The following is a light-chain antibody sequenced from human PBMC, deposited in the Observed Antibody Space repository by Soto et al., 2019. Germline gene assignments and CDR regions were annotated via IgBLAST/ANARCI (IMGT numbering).Light chain of an antibody. Sequence: QSALTQPRSVSGSPGQSVTISCTGTSSDVGGYNFVSWYQHHPGKAPKLMIYDVSKRPSGVPDRFSGSKSGNTASLTISGLQADDEADYYCCSFAGSSARVVFGGGTKVTVL. CDR3: CSFAGSSARVV. J-gene: IGLJ2*01. CDR2: DVS. V-gene: IGLV2-11*01. CDR1: SSDVGGYNF.